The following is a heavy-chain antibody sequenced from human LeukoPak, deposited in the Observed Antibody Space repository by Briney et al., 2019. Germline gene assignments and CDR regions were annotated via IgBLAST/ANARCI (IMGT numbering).Heavy chain of an antibody. D-gene: IGHD2-2*01. CDR3: ARGASPLPVVPAAPDY. J-gene: IGHJ4*02. V-gene: IGHV4-34*01. CDR2: INHSGST. Sequence: PSETLSLTCAVYGGSFSGYYWGWIRQPPGKGLEWIGEINHSGSTNYNPSLKSRVTISVDTSKNQFSLKLSSVTAADTAVYYCARGASPLPVVPAAPDYWGQGTLVTVSS. CDR1: GGSFSGYY.